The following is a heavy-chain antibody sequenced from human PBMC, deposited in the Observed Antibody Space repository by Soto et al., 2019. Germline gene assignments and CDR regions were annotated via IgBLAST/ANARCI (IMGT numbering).Heavy chain of an antibody. Sequence: SGPTLVNPSQTLTLTCSLSGFSIATSGVCVSWIRQPPGKALEWLARIDWDDDEFYSTSLKTRLSISKDTSKNQVVLTMTNMDPVDTATYYCARIAISGGSCKGDYWGQGTLVTVSS. J-gene: IGHJ4*02. CDR2: IDWDDDE. V-gene: IGHV2-70*17. CDR1: GFSIATSGVC. CDR3: ARIAISGGSCKGDY. D-gene: IGHD2-15*01.